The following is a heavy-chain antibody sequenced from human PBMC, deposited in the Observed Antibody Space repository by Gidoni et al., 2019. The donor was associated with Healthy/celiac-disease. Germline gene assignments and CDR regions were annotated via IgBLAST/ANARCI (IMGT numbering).Heavy chain of an antibody. CDR2: ISWNSGSI. D-gene: IGHD3-22*01. V-gene: IGHV3-9*01. CDR1: GFTFDDYA. J-gene: IGHJ3*02. CDR3: AKGWEMIVVVDDAFDI. Sequence: EVQLVESGGGLVQPGRSLRLSCAASGFTFDDYAMHWVRQAPGKGLEWVSGISWNSGSIGYADSVKGRFTISRDNAKNSLYLQMNSLRAEDTALYYCAKGWEMIVVVDDAFDIWGQGTMVTVSS.